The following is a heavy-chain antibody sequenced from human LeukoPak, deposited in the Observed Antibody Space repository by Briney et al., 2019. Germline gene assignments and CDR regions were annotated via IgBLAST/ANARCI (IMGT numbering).Heavy chain of an antibody. V-gene: IGHV5-51*01. CDR1: GYSFTSYW. D-gene: IGHD3-22*01. CDR3: ARQPGLYDSSGYYYGRKEFFDP. J-gene: IGHJ5*02. Sequence: KDGESLKISCKGSGYSFTSYWIGWVRQMPGKGLERMGIIYPGDSDTRYSPSFQGQVTISADKSISTAYLQWSSLKASDTAMYYCARQPGLYDSSGYYYGRKEFFDPWGQGTLVTVSS. CDR2: IYPGDSDT.